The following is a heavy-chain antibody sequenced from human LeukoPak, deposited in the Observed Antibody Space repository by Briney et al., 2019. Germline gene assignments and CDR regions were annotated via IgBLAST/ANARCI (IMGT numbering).Heavy chain of an antibody. CDR3: ARDRTRSTRAAFDF. D-gene: IGHD5-24*01. CDR2: ILYSGST. CDR1: GDSIDPYY. Sequence: SETLSLTCTVSGDSIDPYYWSWVRQSPGKGLEWIGSILYSGSTDYNPSLKSRVTISVDTSKNQFSLNLRSVTAADTAVYYCARDRTRSTRAAFDFWGQGTIVTVSS. V-gene: IGHV4-59*01. J-gene: IGHJ3*01.